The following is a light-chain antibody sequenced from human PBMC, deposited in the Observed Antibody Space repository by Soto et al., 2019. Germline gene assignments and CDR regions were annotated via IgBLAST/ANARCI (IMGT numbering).Light chain of an antibody. V-gene: IGKV3-20*01. J-gene: IGKJ1*01. CDR3: QQYGSSPRT. CDR2: GAS. Sequence: EIVLTQSPGTLSLSPGERATLSCRASQSVSSSYLAWYQQKPGQAPRLLIDGASCRATGIPDRFSGSGSGTDFTLTISRLEPEDFAVYYCQQYGSSPRTFGQGTKVEIK. CDR1: QSVSSSY.